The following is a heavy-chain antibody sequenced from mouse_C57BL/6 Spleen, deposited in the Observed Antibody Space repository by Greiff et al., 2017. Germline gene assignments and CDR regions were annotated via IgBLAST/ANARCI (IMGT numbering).Heavy chain of an antibody. CDR1: GYTFTSYW. CDR2: INPSNGGT. V-gene: IGHV1-53*01. Sequence: QVQLQQPGTELVKPGASVKLSCKASGYTFTSYWMHWVKQRPGQGLEWIGNINPSNGGTNYNEKFKSKATLTVAKSSSTAYMQLRSLTSEDSAVDYCASESARALLYAMDYWGQGTSVTVSS. CDR3: ASESARALLYAMDY. J-gene: IGHJ4*01. D-gene: IGHD3-1*01.